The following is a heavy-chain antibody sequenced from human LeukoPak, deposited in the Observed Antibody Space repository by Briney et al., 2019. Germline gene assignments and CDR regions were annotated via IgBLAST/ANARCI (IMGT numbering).Heavy chain of an antibody. CDR2: ISWDGGST. CDR1: GFTFDDYT. V-gene: IGHV3-43*01. J-gene: IGHJ4*02. D-gene: IGHD3-3*01. Sequence: PGGSLRLSCAASGFTFDDYTMHWVRQAPGKGLEWVSLISWDGGSTYYADSVKGRFTISRDNSKNSLYLQMNSLRPEDTALYYCAKAHDFWSGYDYWRQGTLVTVPS. CDR3: AKAHDFWSGYDY.